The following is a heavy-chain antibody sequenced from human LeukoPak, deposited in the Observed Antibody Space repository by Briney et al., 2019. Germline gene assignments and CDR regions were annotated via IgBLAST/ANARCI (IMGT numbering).Heavy chain of an antibody. D-gene: IGHD1-14*01. CDR2: ISYDGSNK. Sequence: GGSLRLSCAASGFTFSSYAMHWVRQAPGKGLESVAVISYDGSNKYYADSVKGRFTISRDNSKNTLYLQMNSLRAEDTAVYYCARDSSPLTGTTGDYWGQGTLVTVSS. CDR1: GFTFSSYA. CDR3: ARDSSPLTGTTGDY. J-gene: IGHJ4*02. V-gene: IGHV3-30-3*01.